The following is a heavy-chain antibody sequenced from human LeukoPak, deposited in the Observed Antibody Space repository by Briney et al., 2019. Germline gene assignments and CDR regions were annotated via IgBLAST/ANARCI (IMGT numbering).Heavy chain of an antibody. D-gene: IGHD3-3*01. CDR1: GFTFSSYW. CDR3: ARETITIFGVVILYYYYYMDV. J-gene: IGHJ6*03. Sequence: GGSLRLSCAASGFTFSSYWMSWVRQAPGKGLEWVANIKQDGREKYYVDSVKGRFTISRDNAKNSLYLQMNSLRAEDTAVYYCARETITIFGVVILYYYYYMDVWGKGTTVTVSS. CDR2: IKQDGREK. V-gene: IGHV3-7*01.